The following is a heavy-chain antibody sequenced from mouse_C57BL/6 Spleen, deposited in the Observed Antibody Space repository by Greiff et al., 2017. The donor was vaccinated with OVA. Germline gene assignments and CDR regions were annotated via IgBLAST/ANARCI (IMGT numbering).Heavy chain of an antibody. CDR3: ARGSNYVAY. J-gene: IGHJ3*01. CDR1: GYTFTSYW. D-gene: IGHD2-5*01. V-gene: IGHV1-69*01. CDR2: IDPSDSYT. Sequence: VQLQQSGAELVMPGASVKLSCKASGYTFTSYWMHWVKQRPGQGLEWIGEIDPSDSYTNYNQKFKGKSTLTVDKSSSTAYMQLSSLTSEDSAVYYCARGSNYVAYWGQGTLVTVSA.